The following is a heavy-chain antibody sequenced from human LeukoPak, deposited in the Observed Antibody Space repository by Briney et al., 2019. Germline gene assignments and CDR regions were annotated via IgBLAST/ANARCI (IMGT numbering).Heavy chain of an antibody. CDR2: IIPILGIA. V-gene: IGHV1-69*04. D-gene: IGHD4-17*01. J-gene: IGHJ4*02. CDR3: ARVGDYGDYVTLVDY. Sequence: ASVKVSCKASGGTFSSYAISWVRQAPGQGLEWMGRIIPILGIANYAQKFQGRVTITADKSTSTAYMELSSLRSEDTAVYYCARVGDYGDYVTLVDYWGQGTLVTVSS. CDR1: GGTFSSYA.